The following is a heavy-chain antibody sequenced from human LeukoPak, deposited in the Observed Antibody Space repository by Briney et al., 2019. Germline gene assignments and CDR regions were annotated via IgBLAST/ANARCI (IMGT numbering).Heavy chain of an antibody. CDR3: ARLGETPEMKHAFDI. CDR1: GGTFSSYA. CDR2: IIPILGIA. J-gene: IGHJ3*02. Sequence: SVKVSCKASGGTFSSYAISWVRQAPGQGLEWMGRIIPILGIANYAQKFQGRVTITTDESTSTAYMELSSLRSEDTAVYYCARLGETPEMKHAFDIWGQGTMVTVSS. D-gene: IGHD3-16*01. V-gene: IGHV1-69*04.